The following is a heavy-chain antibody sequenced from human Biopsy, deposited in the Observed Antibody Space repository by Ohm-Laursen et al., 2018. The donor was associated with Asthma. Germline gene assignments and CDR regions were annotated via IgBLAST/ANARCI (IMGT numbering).Heavy chain of an antibody. J-gene: IGHJ4*02. D-gene: IGHD2-8*01. CDR3: AREVKMAY. CDR2: IGSRITDDI. V-gene: IGHV3-11*01. Sequence: GSLRLSCAAPGFTVSDYHMSWIRQTPGRGLEWISYIGSRITDDIYYADSVKGRFTISRDNAKNSVFMQMNSLRAEDTGVYYCAREVKMAYWGRGTLVTVSS. CDR1: GFTVSDYH.